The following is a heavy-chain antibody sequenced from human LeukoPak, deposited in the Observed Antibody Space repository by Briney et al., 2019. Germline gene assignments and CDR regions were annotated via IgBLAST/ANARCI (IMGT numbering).Heavy chain of an antibody. J-gene: IGHJ4*02. CDR1: GFTFSSYW. D-gene: IGHD3-10*01. Sequence: GGSLRLSCAASGFTFSSYWMSWVRQAPGKGLEWVANIKQDGSEKCYVDSVKGRFTISRDNAKNSLYLQMNSLRAEDTAVYNCARQGSLWFGESREDYWGQGTLVTVSS. CDR2: IKQDGSEK. CDR3: ARQGSLWFGESREDY. V-gene: IGHV3-7*01.